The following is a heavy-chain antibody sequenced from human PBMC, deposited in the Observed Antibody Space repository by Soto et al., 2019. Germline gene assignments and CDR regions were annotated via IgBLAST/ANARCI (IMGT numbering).Heavy chain of an antibody. CDR3: ARHSFGELLYAFHM. D-gene: IGHD3-10*01. J-gene: IGHJ3*02. Sequence: QSQLQESGPGLVKPSESLSLTCSVSGDSISRTNDYWAWIRQPPGKGLEWIGSFFYSGSTFYSPSLKSRVTISVDTSKNKFSLKLSSGTAADMAVYYCARHSFGELLYAFHMWGQGTMVIVSS. V-gene: IGHV4-39*01. CDR2: FFYSGST. CDR1: GDSISRTNDY.